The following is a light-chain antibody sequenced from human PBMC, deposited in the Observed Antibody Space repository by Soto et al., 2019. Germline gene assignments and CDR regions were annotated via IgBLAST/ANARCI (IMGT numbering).Light chain of an antibody. V-gene: IGLV2-14*01. CDR2: EVS. CDR3: SSYTSSSTFYV. Sequence: QSVLTQPASVSGSPGQSITISCTGTSSDVGGYSYVSWYQQHPGKAPKLMIYEVSNRPSGVSNRFSGSKSGNTASLTISGLQDEDEADYYCSSYTSSSTFYVFGTGTKVTV. J-gene: IGLJ1*01. CDR1: SSDVGGYSY.